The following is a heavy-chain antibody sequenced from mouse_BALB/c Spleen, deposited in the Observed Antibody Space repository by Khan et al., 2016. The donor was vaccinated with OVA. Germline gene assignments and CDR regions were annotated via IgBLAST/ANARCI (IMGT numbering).Heavy chain of an antibody. CDR2: INTYTGEP. J-gene: IGHJ1*01. Sequence: QVQLQQSGPELKKPGETVKISCKASGYTFTNYGMNWVKQAPGKGLKWMGWINTYTGEPTYTDDFKGRFAFSLETSASTAYLQINNLKNEDMATXVCARGASYWYFDVWGAGTTVTVSS. CDR1: GYTFTNYG. V-gene: IGHV9-1*02. CDR3: ARGASYWYFDV.